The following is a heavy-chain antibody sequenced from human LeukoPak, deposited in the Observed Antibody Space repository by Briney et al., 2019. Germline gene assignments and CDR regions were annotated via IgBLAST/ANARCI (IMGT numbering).Heavy chain of an antibody. V-gene: IGHV3-48*04. CDR3: ARGGGVEAGGMRLDDS. Sequence: GGSLRLSCAASGFTFSSYSMNWVRQAPGKGLEWVSYISSSSSTIYYADSVKGRFTISRDNAKNSLYLQMNSLRAEDTAVYYCARGGGVEAGGMRLDDSWGQGTLVTVSS. CDR2: ISSSSSTI. D-gene: IGHD6-13*01. J-gene: IGHJ4*02. CDR1: GFTFSSYS.